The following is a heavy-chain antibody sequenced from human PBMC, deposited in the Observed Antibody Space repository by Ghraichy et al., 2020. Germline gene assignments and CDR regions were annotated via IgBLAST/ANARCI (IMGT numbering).Heavy chain of an antibody. J-gene: IGHJ4*02. Sequence: SETLSLTCTVSGYSISSGYFWGWIRQPPGKGLEWIANIFRSGGTFYNPSLKSRVTISVNTSENQISLQLSSVTAADTAVYFCARGRLIYYDSSGSYFDYWGQGTQVTVS. CDR3: ARGRLIYYDSSGSYFDY. D-gene: IGHD3-22*01. V-gene: IGHV4-38-2*02. CDR2: IFRSGGT. CDR1: GYSISSGYF.